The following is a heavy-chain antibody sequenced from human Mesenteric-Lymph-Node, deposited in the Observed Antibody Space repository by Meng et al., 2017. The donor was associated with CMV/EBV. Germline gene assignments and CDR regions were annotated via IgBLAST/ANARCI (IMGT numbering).Heavy chain of an antibody. D-gene: IGHD6-13*01. Sequence: GESLKISCAASGLTFSNHGMHWVRQGPGKGLEWVSYISGDSTTIFYADSVKGRFTVSRNNAKNSLYLQMHSLRAEDAAIYYCARVKLAADGTCFDYWGQGTLVTVSS. CDR2: ISGDSTTI. J-gene: IGHJ4*02. CDR1: GLTFSNHG. CDR3: ARVKLAADGTCFDY. V-gene: IGHV3-48*04.